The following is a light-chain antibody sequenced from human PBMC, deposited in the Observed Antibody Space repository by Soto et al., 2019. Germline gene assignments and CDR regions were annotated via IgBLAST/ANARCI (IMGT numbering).Light chain of an antibody. CDR2: GPS. V-gene: IGKV3-20*01. Sequence: EIVLTQSPRTLSLSPGESATLSCRASQNVYIKSLAWFQQKPGQTPRLLISGPSTRAAGVPDRFTGSGSGADFALTITSLEPEDFAMYYCQQYGGAPFTFGPGTRV. J-gene: IGKJ3*01. CDR3: QQYGGAPFT. CDR1: QNVYIKS.